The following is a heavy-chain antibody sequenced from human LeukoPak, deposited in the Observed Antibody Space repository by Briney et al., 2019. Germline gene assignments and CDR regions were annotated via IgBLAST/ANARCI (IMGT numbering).Heavy chain of an antibody. CDR2: ISAYNGNT. CDR3: AKDDSSSWGDLNY. CDR1: GYTFTSYG. V-gene: IGHV1-18*01. D-gene: IGHD6-13*01. J-gene: IGHJ4*02. Sequence: ASVKVSCKASGYTFTSYGISWVRQAPGQGLEWMGWISAYNGNTNYAQKLQGRITMTTDTSTSTAHMGLRSLGSDDTGVYYCAKDDSSSWGDLNYWGQGTLVTVSS.